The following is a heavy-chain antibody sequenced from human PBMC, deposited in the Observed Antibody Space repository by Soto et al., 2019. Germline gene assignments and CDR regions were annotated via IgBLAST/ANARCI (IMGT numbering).Heavy chain of an antibody. V-gene: IGHV1-18*01. Sequence: QVQLLQSGGEVKTPGTSLKVSCEAIGYTSSSYGINWVRQAPGQGLEWMGWISVFNGDTKYAQKFQGRVAITKDPGTSTAHMELRSLRSDDAAVYFCARTEGRSTRGDYWGQGTLVTVSS. CDR1: GYTSSSYG. CDR2: ISVFNGDT. J-gene: IGHJ4*02. CDR3: ARTEGRSTRGDY. D-gene: IGHD2-8*01.